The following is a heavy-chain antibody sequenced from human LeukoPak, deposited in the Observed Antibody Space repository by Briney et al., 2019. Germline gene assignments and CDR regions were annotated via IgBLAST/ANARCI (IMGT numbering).Heavy chain of an antibody. CDR3: ARDRRNYYGSGSSHGMDV. Sequence: PGGSLRLSCAASGFTFSSYAMHWVRQAPGKGLEWVAVISYDGSNKYYADSVKGRFTISRDNSKNTLYLQMNSLRAEDTAVYYCARDRRNYYGSGSSHGMDVWGQGTTVTVSS. J-gene: IGHJ6*02. CDR1: GFTFSSYA. CDR2: ISYDGSNK. D-gene: IGHD3-10*01. V-gene: IGHV3-30-3*01.